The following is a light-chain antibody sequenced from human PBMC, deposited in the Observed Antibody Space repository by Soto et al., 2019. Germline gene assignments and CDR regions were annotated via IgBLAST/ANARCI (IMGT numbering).Light chain of an antibody. Sequence: EIVLTQSPGTLSLSPGERATLSCRASQSVSSNYVAWYQQKPGQAPRLLIDAASSGATGIPDRFSGSGAGTDFTLTISRLEPEDSAVYYCQQYGGSPWTFGQGTKVEIK. J-gene: IGKJ1*01. CDR3: QQYGGSPWT. CDR1: QSVSSNY. CDR2: AAS. V-gene: IGKV3-20*01.